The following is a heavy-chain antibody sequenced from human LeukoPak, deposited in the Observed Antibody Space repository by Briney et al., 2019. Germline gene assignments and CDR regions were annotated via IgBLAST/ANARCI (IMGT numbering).Heavy chain of an antibody. J-gene: IGHJ3*02. CDR3: ARNYPGITRIGAFDI. V-gene: IGHV1-69*05. D-gene: IGHD3-10*01. Sequence: GSSVKVSCKASGGTFSSYAISWVRQAPGQGLEWMGGIIPIFGTANYAQKFQGRVTITTDESTSTAYMELSSLRSEDTAVYYCARNYPGITRIGAFDIWGQGTMVTVSS. CDR2: IIPIFGTA. CDR1: GGTFSSYA.